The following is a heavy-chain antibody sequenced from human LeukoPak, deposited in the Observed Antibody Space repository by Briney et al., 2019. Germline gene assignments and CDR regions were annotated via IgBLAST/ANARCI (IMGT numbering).Heavy chain of an antibody. D-gene: IGHD6-13*01. Sequence: PGGSLRLSCEASGLSFTHYAMMWVRQAPGKGLQWISTLTGYGGAYYADSGEGRFIISRDISKNTMFLQMYSLRAEDTAVYYCAKGAAAGKVDSFDPWGQGTLVTVSS. CDR2: LTGYGGA. CDR3: AKGAAAGKVDSFDP. V-gene: IGHV3-23*01. CDR1: GLSFTHYA. J-gene: IGHJ5*02.